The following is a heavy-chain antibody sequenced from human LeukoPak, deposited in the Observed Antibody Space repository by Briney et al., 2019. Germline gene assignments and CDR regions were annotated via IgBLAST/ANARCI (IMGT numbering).Heavy chain of an antibody. CDR2: ISYDGTNK. V-gene: IGHV3-30*04. CDR3: ARDSLGDPTYYFDY. CDR1: GFTFSSYA. J-gene: IGHJ4*02. Sequence: GRSLRLSCAASGFTFSSYAMHWVRQAPGKGLEWVAAISYDGTNKYYADSVKGRFTISRDNSKNTLYLQMNSLRAEDTAVYYCARDSLGDPTYYFDYWGQGTLVTVSS. D-gene: IGHD3-10*01.